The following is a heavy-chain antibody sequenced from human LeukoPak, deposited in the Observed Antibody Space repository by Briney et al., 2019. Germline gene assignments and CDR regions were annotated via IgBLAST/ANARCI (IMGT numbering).Heavy chain of an antibody. CDR2: IWYDGSNK. V-gene: IGHV3-33*06. CDR1: GFTFSSYG. Sequence: GGSLRLSCAASGFTFSSYGMHWVRQAPGKGLEWVAVIWYDGSNKYYADSVKGRFTISRDNSKNTLYLQMNSLRAEDTAVYYCAKDSGSYPGAADYWGQGTLVTVSS. CDR3: AKDSGSYPGAADY. D-gene: IGHD1-26*01. J-gene: IGHJ4*02.